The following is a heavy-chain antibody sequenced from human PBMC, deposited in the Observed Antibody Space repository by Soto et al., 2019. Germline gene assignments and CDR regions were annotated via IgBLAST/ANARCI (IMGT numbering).Heavy chain of an antibody. V-gene: IGHV4-59*01. D-gene: IGHD1-26*01. CDR2: ISSSGST. CDR1: GDSINTYT. J-gene: IGHJ4*02. CDR3: ARGDQELDY. Sequence: ETLSLTFTVSGDSINTYTWTWIRQPPGKGLEWIGYISSSGSTNYNPSLQSRLTMSVDTSKNLFSLKLNSVTAADTAVYYCARGDQELDYWGQGTLVTVSS.